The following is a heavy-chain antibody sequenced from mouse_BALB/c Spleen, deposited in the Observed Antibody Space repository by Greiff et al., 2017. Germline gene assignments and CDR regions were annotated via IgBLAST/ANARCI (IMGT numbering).Heavy chain of an antibody. J-gene: IGHJ4*01. CDR3: ARDRGVRRNYAMDY. D-gene: IGHD2-14*01. Sequence: VQLKESGGGLVKPGGSLKLSCAASGFTFSDYYMYWVRQTPEKRLEWVATISDGGSYTYYPDSVKGRFTISRDNAKNNLYLQMSSLKSEDTAMYYCARDRGVRRNYAMDYWGQGTSVTVSS. CDR2: ISDGGSYT. V-gene: IGHV5-4*02. CDR1: GFTFSDYY.